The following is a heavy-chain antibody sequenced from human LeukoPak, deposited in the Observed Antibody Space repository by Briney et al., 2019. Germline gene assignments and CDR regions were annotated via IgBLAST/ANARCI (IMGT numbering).Heavy chain of an antibody. CDR3: ASNYDSSGPVRFDP. Sequence: PGGSLRLSCAASGFTFSDYYMSWIRQAPGKGLEWVSYISSSGSTIYYADSVKGRFTISRDNAKNSLYLQMNSLRAEDTAVYYCASNYDSSGPVRFDPWGQGTLVTVSS. CDR1: GFTFSDYY. J-gene: IGHJ5*02. V-gene: IGHV3-11*01. D-gene: IGHD3-22*01. CDR2: ISSSGSTI.